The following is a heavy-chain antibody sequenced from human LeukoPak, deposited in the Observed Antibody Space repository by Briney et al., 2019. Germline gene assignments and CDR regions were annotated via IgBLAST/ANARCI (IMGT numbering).Heavy chain of an antibody. CDR3: ARGEYYFDY. Sequence: SGGSLRLSCAASGFIFSDYYMSWIRQAPGKGLEWISFISSDGKSINYADSVKGRLTISRDNAKNSLYLNIDSLRPEDTAVYYCARGEYYFDYWGQGTLVTVSS. CDR2: ISSDGKSI. J-gene: IGHJ4*02. CDR1: GFIFSDYY. V-gene: IGHV3-11*01. D-gene: IGHD3-10*01.